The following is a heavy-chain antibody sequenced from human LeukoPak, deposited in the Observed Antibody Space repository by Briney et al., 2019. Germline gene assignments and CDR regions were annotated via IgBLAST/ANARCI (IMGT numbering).Heavy chain of an antibody. CDR3: ARVHTERASLPPFDH. CDR1: GFTFSNTW. J-gene: IGHJ4*02. CDR2: IKRKTDGGTP. D-gene: IGHD1-26*01. Sequence: KTGGSLRLSCAASGFTFSNTWMSWVRQAPGKGLEWVGRIKRKTDGGTPDYAAPVKGRFSISRDNSKNTLYLEMNSLRRDDTAVYFCARVHTERASLPPFDHWGQGSLVTVSS. V-gene: IGHV3-15*01.